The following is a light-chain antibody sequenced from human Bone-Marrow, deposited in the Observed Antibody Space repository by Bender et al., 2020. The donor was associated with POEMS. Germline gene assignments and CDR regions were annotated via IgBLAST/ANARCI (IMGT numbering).Light chain of an antibody. Sequence: QSALTQPASVSGSPGQSITISCAGTSSDVGGFSYVSWYQQHPGKAPKLMIYDVSNRPSGVSNRFSGSKSGNTASLTISGLQAEDEADYYCSSHTRSSTKVFGGGTKLTVL. CDR1: SSDVGGFSY. CDR3: SSHTRSSTKV. V-gene: IGLV2-14*03. CDR2: DVS. J-gene: IGLJ2*01.